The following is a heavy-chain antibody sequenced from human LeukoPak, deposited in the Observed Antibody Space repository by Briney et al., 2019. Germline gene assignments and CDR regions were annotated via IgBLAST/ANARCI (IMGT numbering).Heavy chain of an antibody. CDR1: GGSISSYY. Sequence: SETLSLTCTVSGGSISSYYWSWIRQPPGKGLEWIGYIYYSGSTNCNPSLKSRVTISVDTSKNQFSLKLSSVTAADTAVYYCARWGGSGWYRRYYFDYWGQGTLVTVSS. J-gene: IGHJ4*02. V-gene: IGHV4-59*01. CDR3: ARWGGSGWYRRYYFDY. D-gene: IGHD6-19*01. CDR2: IYYSGST.